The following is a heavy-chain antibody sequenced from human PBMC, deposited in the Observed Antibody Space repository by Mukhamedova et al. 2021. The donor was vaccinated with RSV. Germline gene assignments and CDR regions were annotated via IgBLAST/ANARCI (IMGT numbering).Heavy chain of an antibody. J-gene: IGHJ3*02. D-gene: IGHD1-14*01. CDR2: ISGRGTNS. CDR3: ARRTPDMNDAFDI. Sequence: PGKGLEWVSDISGRGTNSYYAGSVKGRFTICRDNSKNTLCLQMSSLRAEDTAVYYCARRTPDMNDAFDIWGQGTTVTVSS. V-gene: IGHV3-23*01.